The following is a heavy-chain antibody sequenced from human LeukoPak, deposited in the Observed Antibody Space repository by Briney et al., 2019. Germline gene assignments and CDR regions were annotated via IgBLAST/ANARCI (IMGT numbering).Heavy chain of an antibody. Sequence: ASVKVSCKASGYTFTSYGISWVRQAPGQGLEWMGWINPNSGGTNYAQKFQGRVTMTRDTSISTAYMELSRLRSDDTAVYYCARVGTAMVSFDYWGQGTLVTVSS. CDR3: ARVGTAMVSFDY. CDR1: GYTFTSYG. V-gene: IGHV1-2*02. D-gene: IGHD5-18*01. J-gene: IGHJ4*02. CDR2: INPNSGGT.